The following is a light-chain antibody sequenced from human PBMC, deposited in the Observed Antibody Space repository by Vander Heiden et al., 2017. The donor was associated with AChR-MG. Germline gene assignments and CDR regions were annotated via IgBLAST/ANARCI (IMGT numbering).Light chain of an antibody. CDR2: GAS. V-gene: IGKV1-39*01. J-gene: IGKJ2*01. CDR1: QSINLY. CDR3: QQSYSTPET. Sequence: DIQLTQSPSSLSASVGDRVTITCRASQSINLYLNWYQQTPGKAPKLLIYGASKLQSGAPSRFSGSGSGTDFTLTISSLQPEDFAAYYCQQSYSTPETFGQETKLDIK.